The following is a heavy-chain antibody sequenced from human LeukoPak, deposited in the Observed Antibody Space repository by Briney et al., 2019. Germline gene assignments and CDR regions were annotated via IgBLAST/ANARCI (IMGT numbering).Heavy chain of an antibody. V-gene: IGHV3-23*01. CDR3: ARTSGFAARPFDY. CDR2: ISGSGGST. CDR1: GFTFSSYA. D-gene: IGHD1-26*01. J-gene: IGHJ4*02. Sequence: GGSLRLSCAASGFTFSSYAMSWVRQAPGKGLEWVSGISGSGGSTYYADSVKGRFTISRDSSKNTPYLQMNGLRAEDTAVYYCARTSGFAARPFDYWGQGTLVTVSS.